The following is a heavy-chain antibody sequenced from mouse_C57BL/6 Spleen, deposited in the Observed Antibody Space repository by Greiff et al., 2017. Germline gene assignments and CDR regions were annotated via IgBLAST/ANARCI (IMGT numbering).Heavy chain of an antibody. CDR1: GYTFTSYW. J-gene: IGHJ3*01. D-gene: IGHD2-2*01. V-gene: IGHV1-5*01. CDR2: IYPGNSDT. CDR3: TRLGGYDETWCAY. Sequence: EVQLQQSGTVLARPGASVKMSCKTSGYTFTSYWMHWVKQRPGQGLEWIGAIYPGNSDTSYNQKFKGKAKLTAVTSASTAYMELSSLTNEDSAVYYCTRLGGYDETWCAYWGQGTLVTVSA.